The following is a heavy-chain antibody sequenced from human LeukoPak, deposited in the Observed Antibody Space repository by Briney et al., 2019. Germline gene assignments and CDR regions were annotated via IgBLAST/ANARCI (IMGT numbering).Heavy chain of an antibody. D-gene: IGHD2-21*02. V-gene: IGHV4-4*02. Sequence: PSETLSLTCAVSGGSISSSNWWSWVRQPPGKGLEWIGEIYHSGSTNYNPSLKSRVTISVDTSKNQFSLKLSSVTAADTAVYYCARGWGNCGGDCYSFDWYFDLWGRGTLVTVSS. CDR2: IYHSGST. CDR3: ARGWGNCGGDCYSFDWYFDL. CDR1: GGSISSSNW. J-gene: IGHJ2*01.